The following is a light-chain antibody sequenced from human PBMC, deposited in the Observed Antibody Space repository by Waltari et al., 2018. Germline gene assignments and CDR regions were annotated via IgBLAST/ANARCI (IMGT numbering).Light chain of an antibody. CDR2: STN. J-gene: IGLJ1*01. CDR3: VLYMGSGIHV. Sequence: QTVVTQEPSFSVSPGGTVTPTCGLGPCPVSTSYHPTWYQQIPGQAPRTLMYSTNTRSSGVPDRFSGSILGNKAALTITGAQADDECDYYCVLYMGSGIHVFGTGTKVTVL. CDR1: PCPVSTSYH. V-gene: IGLV8-61*01.